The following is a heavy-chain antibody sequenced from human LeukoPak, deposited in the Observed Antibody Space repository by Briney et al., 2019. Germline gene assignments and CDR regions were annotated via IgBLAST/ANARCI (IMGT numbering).Heavy chain of an antibody. CDR3: ARPRGNVEMATIPFDY. CDR2: ISGSGGST. CDR1: GFTFSSYA. V-gene: IGHV3-23*01. D-gene: IGHD5-24*01. J-gene: IGHJ4*02. Sequence: GGSLRLSCAASGFTFSSYAMSWVRQAPGKGLEWVSAISGSGGSTYYADSVKGRFTISRDNSKNTLYLQMNSLRAEDTAVYYCARPRGNVEMATIPFDYWGQGTLVTVTS.